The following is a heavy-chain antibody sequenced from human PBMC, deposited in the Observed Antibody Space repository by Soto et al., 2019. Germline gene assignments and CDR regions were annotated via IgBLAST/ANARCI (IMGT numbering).Heavy chain of an antibody. CDR3: GRVWGGAFDI. D-gene: IGHD3-10*01. V-gene: IGHV4-59*01. CDR2: IYYSGST. J-gene: IGHJ3*02. Sequence: SETLSLTCTVSGGYISSYYWSWIRQPPGKGLEWIGYIYYSGSTNYNPSLKSRVTISVDTSKNQFSLKRSSVTAADTAVYYCGRVWGGAFDIWGQGTMVT. CDR1: GGYISSYY.